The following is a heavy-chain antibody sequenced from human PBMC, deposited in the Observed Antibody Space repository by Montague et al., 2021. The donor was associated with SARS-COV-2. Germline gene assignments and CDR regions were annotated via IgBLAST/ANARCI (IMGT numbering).Heavy chain of an antibody. Sequence: SETLSLTCAVSGGSISSSNWWSWVRQPPGKGLEWIGEIHHSGSTNYNPSLKSRVTMSVDRSKKHFSLRLSSVTAADTAMYYCARGGYGGWTGYYFDYWGQGTLVTVSS. CDR3: ARGGYGGWTGYYFDY. D-gene: IGHD4/OR15-4a*01. CDR2: IHHSGST. V-gene: IGHV4-4*02. J-gene: IGHJ4*02. CDR1: GGSISSSNW.